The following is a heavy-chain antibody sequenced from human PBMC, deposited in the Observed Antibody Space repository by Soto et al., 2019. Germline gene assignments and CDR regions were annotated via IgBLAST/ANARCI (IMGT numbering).Heavy chain of an antibody. V-gene: IGHV4-4*07. Sequence: LSLTFTASVGSISSYYWSWIRQPAGNGLEWIGRIYTSGSTNYNPSLKSRVTMSVDTSKNQFSLKLSSVTAADKAVYYCARVGVTMVRGVIPVWFDPWGQGTLVT. D-gene: IGHD3-10*01. CDR1: VGSISSYY. CDR3: ARVGVTMVRGVIPVWFDP. J-gene: IGHJ5*02. CDR2: IYTSGST.